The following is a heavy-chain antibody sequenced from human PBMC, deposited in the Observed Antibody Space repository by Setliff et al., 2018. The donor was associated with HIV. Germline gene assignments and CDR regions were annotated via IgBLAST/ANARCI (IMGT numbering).Heavy chain of an antibody. Sequence: GESLKISCEGSGYKFTSYWIAWVRQMPGKGLECMGIIYPGDSDIRYSPSLQGQVTISADKSISTAYLQWSSLKASDTAIYYCARRASVTNSDDYWGQGTLVTVSS. CDR3: ARRASVTNSDDY. J-gene: IGHJ4*02. D-gene: IGHD1-1*01. CDR2: IYPGDSDI. V-gene: IGHV5-51*01. CDR1: GYKFTSYW.